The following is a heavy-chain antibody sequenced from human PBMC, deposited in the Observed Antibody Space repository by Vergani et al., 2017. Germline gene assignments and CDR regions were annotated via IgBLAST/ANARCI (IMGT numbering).Heavy chain of an antibody. Sequence: QVQLQESGPGLVKSSETLSLTCSVSFDSIRNLYCNWIRQPPGKGLEWIGSIHYSENTNYNPSLKSRVTMSLDTSKNQFSLNLYSVTAADTAVYYCARGALWWLRQIDSWGQGTLVTVSS. CDR2: IHYSENT. CDR3: ARGALWWLRQIDS. D-gene: IGHD2-21*01. CDR1: FDSIRNLY. V-gene: IGHV4-59*11. J-gene: IGHJ4*02.